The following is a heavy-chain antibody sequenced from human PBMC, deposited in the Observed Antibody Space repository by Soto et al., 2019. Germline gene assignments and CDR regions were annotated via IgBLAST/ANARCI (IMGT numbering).Heavy chain of an antibody. D-gene: IGHD3-9*01. CDR2: ISGSGRST. V-gene: IGHV3-23*01. CDR1: GFTFGSYV. CDR3: AKVPENENYSDILTGAEAYFDY. Sequence: EVRLLESGGGLVQPGESLRLSCAASGFTFGSYVMSWVRQAPGKGLEWVSSISGSGRSTYYADSVRGRFTISRDNSKNXXYXQXXSLRADDTAVYYCAKVPENENYSDILTGAEAYFDYWGQGTLVTVSS. J-gene: IGHJ4*02.